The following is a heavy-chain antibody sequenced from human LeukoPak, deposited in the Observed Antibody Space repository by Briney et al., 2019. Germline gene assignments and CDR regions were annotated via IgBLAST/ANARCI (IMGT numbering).Heavy chain of an antibody. Sequence: ASVKVSCKASGYTFTSYYMHWVRQAPGQGLEWMGIINPSGGSTSYAQKFQGRVTMTRDTSTSTVYMELSSLRSEDTAVYYCARTPYDFWNGLAYYFDYWGQGTLVTVSS. CDR2: INPSGGST. V-gene: IGHV1-46*01. CDR1: GYTFTSYY. CDR3: ARTPYDFWNGLAYYFDY. D-gene: IGHD3-3*01. J-gene: IGHJ4*02.